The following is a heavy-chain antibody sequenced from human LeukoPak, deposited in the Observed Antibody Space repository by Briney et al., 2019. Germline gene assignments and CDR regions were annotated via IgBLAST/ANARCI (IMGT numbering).Heavy chain of an antibody. D-gene: IGHD2-2*01. V-gene: IGHV4-4*09. CDR1: GGSISSYY. CDR3: ARRSRDCSSTSCFDWFDP. Sequence: SETLSLTCTVSGGSISSYYWSWIQQPPGKGLEWIGYIYTSGSTNYNPSLKSRVTISVDTSKNQFSLKLSSVTAADTAVYYCARRSRDCSSTSCFDWFDPWGQGTLVTVSS. CDR2: IYTSGST. J-gene: IGHJ5*02.